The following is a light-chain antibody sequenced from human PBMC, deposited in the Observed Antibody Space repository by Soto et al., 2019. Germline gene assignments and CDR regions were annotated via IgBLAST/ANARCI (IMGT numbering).Light chain of an antibody. V-gene: IGLV2-14*01. CDR1: SSDVGGYNY. CDR2: EVN. CDR3: TSHTSSSTLVV. Sequence: QSALTQPASVSGSPGQSITISCTGTSSDVGGYNYVSWHQHHPGKAPKLIIFEVNNRPSGISNRFSGSKSGNTASLTISGLQPEDEADYYCTSHTSSSTLVVFGGGTKVTVL. J-gene: IGLJ2*01.